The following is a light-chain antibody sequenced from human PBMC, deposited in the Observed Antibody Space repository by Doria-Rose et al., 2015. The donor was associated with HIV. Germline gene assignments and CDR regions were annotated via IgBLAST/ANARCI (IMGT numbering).Light chain of an antibody. V-gene: IGKV4-1*01. CDR3: QQYYDTPS. CDR1: QSLLYTSKNY. Sequence: DIQVTQSPESLGMSPGERATLNCKSNQSLLYTSKNYLAWYQQKPGQPPKLLIYWASTRQSVVPARFSGSGSGTDFTLTISSLEAEDVAVYYCQQYYDTPSFGPGTTVDIK. J-gene: IGKJ3*01. CDR2: WAS.